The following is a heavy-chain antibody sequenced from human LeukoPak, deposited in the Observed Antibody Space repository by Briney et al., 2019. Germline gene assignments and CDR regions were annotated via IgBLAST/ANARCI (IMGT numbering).Heavy chain of an antibody. J-gene: IGHJ4*02. D-gene: IGHD5-18*01. CDR3: ARRVTPDY. CDR2: IYYSGST. V-gene: IGHV4-59*01. Sequence: PSETLSLTCTVSGGSISSYYWSWLRQPPGKGLEWIGYIYYSGSTNYNPSLMSRVTISVDTSKNQFSLKLSSVTAADTAVYYCARRVTPDYWGQGTLVTVSS. CDR1: GGSISSYY.